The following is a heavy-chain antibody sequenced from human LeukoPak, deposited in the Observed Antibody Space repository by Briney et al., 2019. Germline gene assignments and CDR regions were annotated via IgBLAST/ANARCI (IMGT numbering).Heavy chain of an antibody. Sequence: ASVKVSCKASGYTFTSYGISWVRQAPGQGLEWMGWISAYNGNTNYAQKLQGRVTMTTDTSTSTAYMELRSLRSDDTAVYYCARDHFVVVPAASDYWGQGTLVTVTS. CDR3: ARDHFVVVPAASDY. V-gene: IGHV1-18*01. J-gene: IGHJ4*02. CDR1: GYTFTSYG. CDR2: ISAYNGNT. D-gene: IGHD2-2*01.